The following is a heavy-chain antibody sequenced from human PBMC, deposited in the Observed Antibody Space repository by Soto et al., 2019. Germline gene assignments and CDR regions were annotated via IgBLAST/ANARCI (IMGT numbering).Heavy chain of an antibody. J-gene: IGHJ4*02. CDR2: INSDGSST. D-gene: IGHD3-10*01. Sequence: PGGYLRLSCEASGFTFSSYWMHWVRQAPGKGLVWVSRINSDGSSTSYADSVKGRFTISIDNAKNTLYLQMNSLRAEDTAVYYCARDLSRRFGNDYWGQGSLVTVSS. V-gene: IGHV3-74*01. CDR3: ARDLSRRFGNDY. CDR1: GFTFSSYW.